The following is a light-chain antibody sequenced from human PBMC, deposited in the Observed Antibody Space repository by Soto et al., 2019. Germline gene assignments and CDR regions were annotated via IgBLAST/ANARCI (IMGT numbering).Light chain of an antibody. Sequence: EVVLTQSPATLSLSPGERATFSCRASQNVNNFLACYQQKPGQAPRLLIYDASNTATGIPARFSGSGSGTDFTLTISSLESEDFAIYYCQQRSNWPTFGQGTRLEIK. CDR2: DAS. CDR3: QQRSNWPT. V-gene: IGKV3-11*01. CDR1: QNVNNF. J-gene: IGKJ5*01.